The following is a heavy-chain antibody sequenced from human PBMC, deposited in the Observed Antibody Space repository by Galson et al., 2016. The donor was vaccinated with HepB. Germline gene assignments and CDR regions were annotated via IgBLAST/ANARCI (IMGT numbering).Heavy chain of an antibody. CDR2: IGSAGDT. CDR1: GFTFRSYD. Sequence: SLRLSCAVSGFTFRSYDMHWVRQVTGKGLEWVAAIGSAGDTYYRGSVKGRFAISRENAKKSLFLQMNSLRAGDTAVDYCARGDSSYSCMDGWGQGTLVTVSS. D-gene: IGHD2-15*01. J-gene: IGHJ4*02. CDR3: ARGDSSYSCMDG. V-gene: IGHV3-13*04.